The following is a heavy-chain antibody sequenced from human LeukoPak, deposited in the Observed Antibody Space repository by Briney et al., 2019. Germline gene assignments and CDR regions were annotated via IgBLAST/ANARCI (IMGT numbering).Heavy chain of an antibody. Sequence: GGSLRLSCAPSGFTFSSYWMHWVRQAPGKGLGWVSRINTDGSSTHYADSVKGRFTISRDDAKNTLYPQMNSLRAEETAVSYCARDQCTSTSCYGYNWFDPWGQGTLVTVSS. J-gene: IGHJ5*02. D-gene: IGHD2-2*01. V-gene: IGHV3-74*01. CDR3: ARDQCTSTSCYGYNWFDP. CDR1: GFTFSSYW. CDR2: INTDGSST.